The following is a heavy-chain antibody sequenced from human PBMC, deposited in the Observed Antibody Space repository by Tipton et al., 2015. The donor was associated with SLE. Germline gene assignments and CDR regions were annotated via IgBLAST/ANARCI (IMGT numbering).Heavy chain of an antibody. V-gene: IGHV4-38-2*02. CDR3: AREERNGHLNYLDF. Sequence: LRLSCAVSGYSISSGSYWGWIRQPPGKGLEWIGSIHYSVGTYYNPSLRSRVTISVDTSRNHFSLKLSSVTAADTAVYFCAREERNGHLNYLDFWGQGTRVPVS. D-gene: IGHD2-8*01. CDR2: IHYSVGT. J-gene: IGHJ4*02. CDR1: GYSISSGSY.